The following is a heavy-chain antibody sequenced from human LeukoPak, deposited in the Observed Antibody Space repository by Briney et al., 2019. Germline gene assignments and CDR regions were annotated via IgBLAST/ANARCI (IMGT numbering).Heavy chain of an antibody. J-gene: IGHJ5*02. V-gene: IGHV4-39*07. CDR2: INHSGST. D-gene: IGHD3-22*01. CDR3: ARGRYYDSSGYYYR. CDR1: GGSISTSSYC. Sequence: SETLSLTCSVSGGSISTSSYCWGWIRQPPGKGLEWIGEINHSGSTNYNPSLKSRVTISVDTSKNQFSLKLSSVTAADTAVYYCARGRYYDSSGYYYRWGQGTLVTVSS.